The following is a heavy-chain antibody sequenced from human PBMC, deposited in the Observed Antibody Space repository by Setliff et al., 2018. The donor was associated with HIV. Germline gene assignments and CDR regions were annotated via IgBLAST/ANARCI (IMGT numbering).Heavy chain of an antibody. CDR1: GGSFSGYY. CDR3: ARRGWNGYTAFDC. Sequence: PSETLSLTCAVYGGSFSGYYWSWIRQPPGKGLEWIGEINHSGSTNYNPSLKSRVTISVDTSKNQFSLKLSSVTAADTAVYYCARRGWNGYTAFDCWGQGTLVTVS. V-gene: IGHV4-34*01. D-gene: IGHD5-12*01. J-gene: IGHJ4*02. CDR2: INHSGST.